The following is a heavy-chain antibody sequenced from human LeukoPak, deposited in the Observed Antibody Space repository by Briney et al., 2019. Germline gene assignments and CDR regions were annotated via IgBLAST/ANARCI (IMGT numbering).Heavy chain of an antibody. CDR3: ARGSAHYDSSGYDAFDI. V-gene: IGHV3-33*01. D-gene: IGHD3-22*01. CDR2: LWFDGSHQ. Sequence: GGSLRLSCAASGFTFRTYGMHWVRQTPGKGLEWVAFLWFDGSHQYYADSVRGRFIISRDNSNNTLYLQMNSLRADDTAVYYCARGSAHYDSSGYDAFDIWGQGTIVTVSS. CDR1: GFTFRTYG. J-gene: IGHJ3*02.